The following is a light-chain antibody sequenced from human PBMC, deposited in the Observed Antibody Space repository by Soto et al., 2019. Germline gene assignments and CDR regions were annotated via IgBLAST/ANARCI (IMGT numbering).Light chain of an antibody. CDR1: QSVGNN. Sequence: EIVVTQSPATLSVSPGERATLSCRASQSVGNNFAWYQQKPGQAPRLLIFATSNRATGVPARFSGSGSGTAFTLTISSLQSEDFAVYYCQQYGDWPLTFGGGAKVEIE. CDR2: ATS. V-gene: IGKV3-15*01. J-gene: IGKJ4*01. CDR3: QQYGDWPLT.